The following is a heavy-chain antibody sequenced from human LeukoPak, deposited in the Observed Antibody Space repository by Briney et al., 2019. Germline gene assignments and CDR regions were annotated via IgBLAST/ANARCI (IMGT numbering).Heavy chain of an antibody. CDR3: AKCTRGWFEDY. CDR1: GFTFSSFV. V-gene: IGHV3-23*01. D-gene: IGHD6-19*01. CDR2: ISDRGDST. J-gene: IGHJ4*02. Sequence: PGGSLRLSRAASGFTFSSFVMNWVRQAPGKGLEWVSTISDRGDSTYYADSVKGRFTISRDNSKNTLYLQMNSLRAEDTAVYYCAKCTRGWFEDYWGQGTLVTVSS.